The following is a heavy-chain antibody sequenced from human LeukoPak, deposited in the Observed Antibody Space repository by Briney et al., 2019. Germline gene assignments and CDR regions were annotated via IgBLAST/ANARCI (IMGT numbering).Heavy chain of an antibody. CDR1: VYTFYDYA. J-gene: IGHJ6*02. CDR2: IRGDGCST. V-gene: IGHV3-43*02. CDR3: AKDSSKPSGGWATEHCYSYYSMDV. D-gene: IGHD6-19*01. Sequence: GGPLRLSCAASVYTFYDYAMHWVRHAPGKGLEWVSLIRGDGCSTYYADSVKGRFTISRDNSKNSLYLQMNSLRTEDTALYYCAKDSSKPSGGWATEHCYSYYSMDVWGQGTTVTVSS.